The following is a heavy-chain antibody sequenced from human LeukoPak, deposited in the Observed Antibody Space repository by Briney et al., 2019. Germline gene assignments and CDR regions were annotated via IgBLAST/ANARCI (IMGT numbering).Heavy chain of an antibody. D-gene: IGHD6-19*01. Sequence: ASVKVSCKASGYTFTSYDINWVRQATGQGLEWMGWMNPNSGNTGYAQKFQGRVTITRNTSISTAYMELSSLRSEDTAVYYCARGEVHKSVAGYPFVLSDPRPEDMDVWGKGTTVTVSS. J-gene: IGHJ6*03. CDR1: GYTFTSYD. CDR2: MNPNSGNT. CDR3: ARGEVHKSVAGYPFVLSDPRPEDMDV. V-gene: IGHV1-8*03.